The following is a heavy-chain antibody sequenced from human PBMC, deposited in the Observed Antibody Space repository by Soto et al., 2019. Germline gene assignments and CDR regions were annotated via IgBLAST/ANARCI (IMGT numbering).Heavy chain of an antibody. D-gene: IGHD6-6*01. Sequence: EVQLVESGGGVVRPGGSLRLSCAASGFTFDDYGMSWVRQAPGKGLEWVSGINWNGGSTGYADSVKGRFTISRDNAKNSLDLEMNRPRTGEQALFYCARVLDSSSDYFDYWGQGTLVTVSS. CDR3: ARVLDSSSDYFDY. V-gene: IGHV3-20*04. CDR1: GFTFDDYG. J-gene: IGHJ4*02. CDR2: INWNGGST.